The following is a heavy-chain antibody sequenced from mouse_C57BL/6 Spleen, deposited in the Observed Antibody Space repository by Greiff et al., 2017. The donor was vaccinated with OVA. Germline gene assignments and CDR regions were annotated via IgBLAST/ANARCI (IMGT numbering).Heavy chain of an antibody. CDR2: IRNKANGYTT. CDR3: ASGGYYDAMDY. V-gene: IGHV7-3*01. J-gene: IGHJ4*01. CDR1: GFTFTDYY. D-gene: IGHD2-2*01. Sequence: EVKLMESGGGLVQPGGSLSLSCAASGFTFTDYYMSWVRQPPGKALEWLGFIRNKANGYTTEYSASVKGRFTISRDNSQSILYLQMNALRAEDSATYYCASGGYYDAMDYWGQGTSVTVSS.